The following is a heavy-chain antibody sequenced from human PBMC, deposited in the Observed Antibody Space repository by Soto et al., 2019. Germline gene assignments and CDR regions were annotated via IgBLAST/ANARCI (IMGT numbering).Heavy chain of an antibody. CDR2: ISYDGSNK. J-gene: IGHJ3*02. Sequence: GGSLRLSCAASGFTFSSYAMHWVRQAPGKGLEWVAVISYDGSNKYYADSVKGRFTISRDNSKNTLYLQMNSLRAEDTAVYYCARVGIVVVVAAWEEDDAFDIWGQGTMVTVSS. V-gene: IGHV3-30-3*01. CDR1: GFTFSSYA. D-gene: IGHD2-15*01. CDR3: ARVGIVVVVAAWEEDDAFDI.